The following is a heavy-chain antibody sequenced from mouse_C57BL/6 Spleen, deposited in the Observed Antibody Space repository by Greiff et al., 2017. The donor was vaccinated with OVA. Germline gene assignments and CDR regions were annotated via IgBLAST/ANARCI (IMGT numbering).Heavy chain of an antibody. Sequence: QVQLKESGAELARPGASVKLSCKASGYTFTSYGISWVKQRTGQGLEWIGEIYPRSGNTYYNEKFKGKATLTADKSSSTAYMELRSLTSEDSAVYFCARYDYDDYWYFDVWGTGTTVTVSS. V-gene: IGHV1-81*01. J-gene: IGHJ1*03. D-gene: IGHD2-4*01. CDR2: IYPRSGNT. CDR3: ARYDYDDYWYFDV. CDR1: GYTFTSYG.